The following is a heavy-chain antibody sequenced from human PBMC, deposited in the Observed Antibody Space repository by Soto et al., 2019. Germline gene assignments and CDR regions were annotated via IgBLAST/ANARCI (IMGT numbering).Heavy chain of an antibody. V-gene: IGHV1-8*01. CDR3: ARGLYYHASSGYSNDAFEI. CDR2: MIPNSGNT. Sequence: QVQLVQSGAEVKKPGASVKVSCKASGYSFTTYDINWVRQATGQGLEWMGWMIPNSGNTGYAEKFQGRVTMTRNTIISTDYMELSRLRSEDTAVYYCARGLYYHASSGYSNDAFEIWGQGTMVTVSS. CDR1: GYSFTTYD. D-gene: IGHD3-22*01. J-gene: IGHJ3*02.